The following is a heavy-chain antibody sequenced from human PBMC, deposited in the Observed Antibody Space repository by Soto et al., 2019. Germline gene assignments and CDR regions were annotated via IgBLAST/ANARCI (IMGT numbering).Heavy chain of an antibody. CDR2: IIPIFGTA. V-gene: IGHV1-69*06. CDR1: GGTFSSYA. J-gene: IGHJ6*02. D-gene: IGHD5-18*01. Sequence: ASVKVSCKASGGTFSSYAISWVRQAPGQGXEWMGGIIPIFGTANYAQKFQGRVTITADKSTSTAYMELSSLRSEDTAVYYCARVLQDTAMAVYYYYGMDVWGQGTTVTVSS. CDR3: ARVLQDTAMAVYYYYGMDV.